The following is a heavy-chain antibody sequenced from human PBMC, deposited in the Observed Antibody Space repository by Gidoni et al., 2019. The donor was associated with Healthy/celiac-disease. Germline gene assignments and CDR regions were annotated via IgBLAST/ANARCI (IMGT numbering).Heavy chain of an antibody. D-gene: IGHD2-2*01. CDR2: MSSSSSTI. J-gene: IGHJ4*02. CDR1: GFTFSSYS. V-gene: IGHV3-48*02. Sequence: EVQLVESGGGLVQPGGSLRLSWSASGFTFSSYSMHWVRQAPGKGLEWVSYMSSSSSTIYYADSVKGRFTISRDNAKNSLYLQMNSLRDEDTAVYYCATDIVVVPAATGGPYWGQGTLVTVSS. CDR3: ATDIVVVPAATGGPY.